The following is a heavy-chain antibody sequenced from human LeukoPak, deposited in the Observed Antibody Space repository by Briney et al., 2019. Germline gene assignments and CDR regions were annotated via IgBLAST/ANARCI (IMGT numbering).Heavy chain of an antibody. D-gene: IGHD4-11*01. CDR2: IIPIFGIA. J-gene: IGHJ5*02. CDR3: ARFNYFWFDP. Sequence: SVKVSCKASGGTFSSYAISWVRQAPGQGLEWMGRIIPIFGIANYVQKFQGRVTITADKSTSTAYMELSSLRSEDTAVYYCARFNYFWFDPWGQGTLVTVSS. V-gene: IGHV1-69*04. CDR1: GGTFSSYA.